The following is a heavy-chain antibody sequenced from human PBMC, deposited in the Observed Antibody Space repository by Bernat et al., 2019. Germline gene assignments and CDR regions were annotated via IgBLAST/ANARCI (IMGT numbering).Heavy chain of an antibody. Sequence: QVQLVQSGAEVKKPGSSVKVSCKASGGTFSSYTISWVRQSPGHGLEWMGRIIPILGIANYAQKFQGRVTITADKSTSTAYMELSSMRSEDTAVYYCARDIPLGSGLQSDAFDIWGQGTMVTVSS. D-gene: IGHD3-3*01. V-gene: IGHV1-69*08. CDR1: GGTFSSYT. J-gene: IGHJ3*02. CDR2: IIPILGIA. CDR3: ARDIPLGSGLQSDAFDI.